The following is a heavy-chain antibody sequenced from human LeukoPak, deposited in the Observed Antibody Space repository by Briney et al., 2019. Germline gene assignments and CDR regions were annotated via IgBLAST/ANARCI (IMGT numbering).Heavy chain of an antibody. CDR2: ISSSSSYI. Sequence: GGSLRLSCAASGFTFSSYSMNWVRQAPGKGLEWVSSISSSSSYIYYADSVKGRFTISRDNAKNSLYLQMNSLRVEDTAIYFCANGKSEYSGGWPRGTFWGQGTLVTVSS. CDR3: ANGKSEYSGGWPRGTF. CDR1: GFTFSSYS. J-gene: IGHJ4*02. D-gene: IGHD6-19*01. V-gene: IGHV3-21*04.